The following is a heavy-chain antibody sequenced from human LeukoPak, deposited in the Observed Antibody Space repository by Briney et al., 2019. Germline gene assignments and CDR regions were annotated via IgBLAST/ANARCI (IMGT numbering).Heavy chain of an antibody. D-gene: IGHD6-13*01. CDR3: ACSSWYAGYFDY. J-gene: IGHJ4*02. CDR1: GYTFTNYY. Sequence: GASVKVPCKASGYTFTNYYIHWVRQAPGQGLEWMGITDPIGGSTNYAQKFQGRVTMTTDTSTSTAYMELRSLRSDGTAVYYCACSSWYAGYFDYWGQGTLVTVSS. V-gene: IGHV1-46*01. CDR2: TDPIGGST.